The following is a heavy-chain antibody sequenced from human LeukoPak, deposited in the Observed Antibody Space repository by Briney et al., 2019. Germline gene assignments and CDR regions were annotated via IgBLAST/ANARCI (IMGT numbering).Heavy chain of an antibody. CDR3: VRNLMQFTGLAY. V-gene: IGHV1-46*01. CDR1: GDTFTTSH. Sequence: ASVKVSCKASGDTFTTSHMHWVRQAPGKGLEWLGKINPSGGSTTYAQQFRGRVSMTRDLSMSTVYVELSSLTLEDTAVYYCVRNLMQFTGLAYWGQGTLVTVSS. J-gene: IGHJ4*02. D-gene: IGHD2-8*02. CDR2: INPSGGST.